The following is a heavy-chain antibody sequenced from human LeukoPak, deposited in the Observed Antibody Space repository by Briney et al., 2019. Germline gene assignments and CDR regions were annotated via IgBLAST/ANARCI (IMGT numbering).Heavy chain of an antibody. J-gene: IGHJ4*02. D-gene: IGHD3-10*01. CDR1: GYTFTCYY. V-gene: IGHV1-2*06. Sequence: GASVKVSCKASGYTFTCYYMHWVRQAPAQGLEWMGRINPNSGGTNYAQKFQGRVTITRDTSISTASMELSRLRSDDTAVYYCARAEFGDCDYWGQGTLVTVSS. CDR2: INPNSGGT. CDR3: ARAEFGDCDY.